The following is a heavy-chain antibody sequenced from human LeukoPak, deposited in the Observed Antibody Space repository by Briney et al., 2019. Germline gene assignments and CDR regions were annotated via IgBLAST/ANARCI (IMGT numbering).Heavy chain of an antibody. Sequence: SETLSLTCTVSGGSISSSSYYWGWMRPPPGKGREWIGSIYYSGSTYYNPSLKSRVTISVDTSKNQFSLKLSSVTAADTAVYYCARHWRAAAGKNWFDPWGQGTLVTVSS. V-gene: IGHV4-39*01. D-gene: IGHD6-13*01. CDR3: ARHWRAAAGKNWFDP. J-gene: IGHJ5*02. CDR2: IYYSGST. CDR1: GGSISSSSYY.